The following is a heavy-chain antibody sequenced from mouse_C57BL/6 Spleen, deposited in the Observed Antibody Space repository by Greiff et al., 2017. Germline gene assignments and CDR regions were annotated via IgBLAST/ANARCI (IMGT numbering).Heavy chain of an antibody. CDR3: ARPHYYGSSYYFGC. J-gene: IGHJ2*01. CDR2: ISGGGGNT. CDR1: GFTFSSYT. V-gene: IGHV5-9*01. Sequence: EVKLVESGGGLVKPGGSLKLSCAASGFTFSSYTMSWVRQTPEKRLEWVATISGGGGNTYYPDSVKGRFTISRDNAKNTLYLQMSSLRSEDTALYYCARPHYYGSSYYFGCWGQGTTLSVS. D-gene: IGHD1-1*01.